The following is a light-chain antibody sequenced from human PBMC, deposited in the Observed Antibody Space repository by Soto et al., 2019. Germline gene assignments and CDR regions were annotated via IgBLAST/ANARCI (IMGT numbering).Light chain of an antibody. V-gene: IGLV2-8*01. CDR2: EVN. J-gene: IGLJ1*01. CDR1: SSDVGGYNY. CDR3: SSYAGSSNV. Sequence: QSALAQPSSASGSPGQSVAISCTGTSSDVGGYNYVSWYQQHPGKAPKLMIYEVNKRPAGVPDRFSGSKSGSTASLTVSGLQAEDEADYYCSSYAGSSNVFGTGTKVTVL.